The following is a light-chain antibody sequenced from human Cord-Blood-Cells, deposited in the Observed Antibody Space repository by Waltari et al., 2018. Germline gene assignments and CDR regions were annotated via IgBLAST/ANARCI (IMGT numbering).Light chain of an antibody. CDR3: SSYAGSNNWV. J-gene: IGLJ3*02. CDR1: SSDVGGYNY. Sequence: QSALTPPPSASGSPGQSATISCTGTSSDVGGYNYVSWYQQHPGNPPKLMIYEVSKRPSGVPDRFSGSKSGNTASLTVSGLQAEDEADYYCSSYAGSNNWVFGGGTKLTVL. V-gene: IGLV2-8*01. CDR2: EVS.